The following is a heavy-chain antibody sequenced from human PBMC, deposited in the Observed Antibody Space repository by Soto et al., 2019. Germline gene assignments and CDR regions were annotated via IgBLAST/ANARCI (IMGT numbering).Heavy chain of an antibody. CDR2: INPSGEHT. CDR3: ARISCKGGSCYFDFDH. Sequence: ASVKVSCKASGYSFKDHYMHWVRQAPGRGLEWVGIINPSGEHTNYAQQFRGRVAMTRDTSTSTAYMELRSLRSEDTAVYFCARISCKGGSCYFDFDHWGQGTLVTVSS. J-gene: IGHJ4*02. D-gene: IGHD2-15*01. V-gene: IGHV1-46*02. CDR1: GYSFKDHY.